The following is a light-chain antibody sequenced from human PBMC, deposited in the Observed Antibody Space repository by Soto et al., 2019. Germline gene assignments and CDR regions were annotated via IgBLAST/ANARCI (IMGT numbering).Light chain of an antibody. CDR1: QSVSSSY. J-gene: IGKJ5*01. Sequence: EIVLTQAPGTLSLSPGERAILSCRASQSVSSSYLAWYRQKPGQAPRLLIYDASNRATDIPARFSGSGSGTDFTLTISSLEPEDFAVYYCQQRSNWPPFTFGQGTRLEI. V-gene: IGKV3D-20*02. CDR2: DAS. CDR3: QQRSNWPPFT.